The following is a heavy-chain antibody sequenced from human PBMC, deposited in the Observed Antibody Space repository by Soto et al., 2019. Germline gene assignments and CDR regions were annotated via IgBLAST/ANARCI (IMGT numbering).Heavy chain of an antibody. CDR3: ARETIVVVPAATYYYYGMDV. CDR2: INPNSGGT. J-gene: IGHJ6*02. V-gene: IGHV1-2*02. Sequence: QVPLVQSGAEVKKPGASVKVSCKASGYTFTGYYMHWVRQAPGQGLEWMGWINPNSGGTNYAQKFQGRVTMTRDTSISTAYMELSRLRSDDTAVYYCARETIVVVPAATYYYYGMDVWGQGTTVTVSS. D-gene: IGHD2-2*01. CDR1: GYTFTGYY.